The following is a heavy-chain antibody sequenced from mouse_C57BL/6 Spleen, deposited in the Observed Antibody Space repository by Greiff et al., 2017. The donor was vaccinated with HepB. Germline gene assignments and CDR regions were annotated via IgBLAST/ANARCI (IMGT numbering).Heavy chain of an antibody. Sequence: QVQLQQSGAELVRPGTSVKMSCKASGYTFTNYWIGWAKQRPGHGLEWIGDIYPGGGYTNYNEKFKGKATLTADKSSSTAYMQFSSLTSEDSAIYYCAREGGNYGPYAMDYWGQGTSVTVSS. CDR3: AREGGNYGPYAMDY. J-gene: IGHJ4*01. V-gene: IGHV1-63*01. CDR1: GYTFTNYW. CDR2: IYPGGGYT. D-gene: IGHD2-1*01.